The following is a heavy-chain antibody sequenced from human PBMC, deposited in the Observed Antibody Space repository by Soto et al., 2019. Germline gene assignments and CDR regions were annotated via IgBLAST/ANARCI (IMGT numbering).Heavy chain of an antibody. CDR3: ASRHCSGGSCYNPSFDS. D-gene: IGHD2-15*01. CDR1: GASLSSISYY. Sequence: SETLSLTCTVSGASLSSISYYWGWIRQPPGKGLEWVGSIFFTGNIYYNPSLKSRVTISVDTSRNQFSLMVNSVTAADTAVYYCASRHCSGGSCYNPSFDSWGQGALVTVSS. V-gene: IGHV4-39*01. CDR2: IFFTGNI. J-gene: IGHJ4*02.